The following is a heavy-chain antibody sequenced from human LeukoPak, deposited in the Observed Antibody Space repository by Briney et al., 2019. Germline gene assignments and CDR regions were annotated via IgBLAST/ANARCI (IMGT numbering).Heavy chain of an antibody. CDR3: AKGYCTNGVCYASY. J-gene: IGHJ4*02. V-gene: IGHV3-21*04. CDR1: GFSFSSYS. Sequence: PGGSLRLSCGASGFSFSSYSMNWVRQAPGKGLEWVSSFSSSSNYIHYADSVKGRFTISRDNAKNSLYLQMNSLRAEDTAVYYCAKGYCTNGVCYASYWGQGTLVTVSS. CDR2: FSSSSNYI. D-gene: IGHD2-8*01.